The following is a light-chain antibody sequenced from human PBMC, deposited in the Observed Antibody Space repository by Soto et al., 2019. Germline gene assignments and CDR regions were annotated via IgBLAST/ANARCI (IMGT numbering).Light chain of an antibody. CDR3: CSCAASTTYV. Sequence: QSALTQPASVSGSHGQSITISCTGTSNNVGSYNLVSWYQQHPGRAPKLIIYEASKRPSGVSNRFSGSKSGNTASLTISGLQAEDEADYYCCSCAASTTYVFGTGTKLTVL. V-gene: IGLV2-23*01. CDR2: EAS. J-gene: IGLJ1*01. CDR1: SNNVGSYNL.